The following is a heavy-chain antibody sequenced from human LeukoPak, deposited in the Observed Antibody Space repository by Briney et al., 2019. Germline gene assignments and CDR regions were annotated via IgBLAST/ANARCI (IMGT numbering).Heavy chain of an antibody. V-gene: IGHV4-4*02. J-gene: IGHJ4*01. Sequence: SSETLSLTCSVSGGSISSSNWWSWVRLPPGKGLEWIGEIIHTGSTNYNPSLKSRVTISVDKSKNQFSLNLSSVTAADTAMYYCACYYDSSGYRFDYWGHGALVTVSS. CDR1: GGSISSSNW. CDR2: IIHTGST. CDR3: ACYYDSSGYRFDY. D-gene: IGHD3-22*01.